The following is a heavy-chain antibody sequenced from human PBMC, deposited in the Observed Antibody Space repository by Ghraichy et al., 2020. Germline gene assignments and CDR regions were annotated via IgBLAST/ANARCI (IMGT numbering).Heavy chain of an antibody. CDR3: AKDQSYYYDSSSYPYYFDY. D-gene: IGHD3-22*01. Sequence: GESLNISCAASGFTFSSYSMGWVRQAPGKGLEWVSAISGSGGSTYYADSVKGRFTISRDNSKNTLFLQMNSLRAEDTAVYYCAKDQSYYYDSSSYPYYFDYWGQGTLVTVSS. J-gene: IGHJ4*02. CDR1: GFTFSSYS. CDR2: ISGSGGST. V-gene: IGHV3-23*01.